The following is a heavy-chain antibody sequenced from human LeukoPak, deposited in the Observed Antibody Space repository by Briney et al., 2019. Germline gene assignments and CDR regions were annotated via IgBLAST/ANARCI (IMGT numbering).Heavy chain of an antibody. D-gene: IGHD5-18*01. J-gene: IGHJ6*03. V-gene: IGHV4-4*07. CDR1: VVSMNGYY. CDR2: VDSSGNT. CDR3: ARTEESGYSYGYFGYYYYMDV. Sequence: SETLSLTCSVSVVSMNGYYWSWLRQSAGNRLEWIGHVDSSGNTNYNPSLESRVTISVDTSKNQFSLKLSSVTAADTAVYYCARTEESGYSYGYFGYYYYMDVWGKGTTVTVSS.